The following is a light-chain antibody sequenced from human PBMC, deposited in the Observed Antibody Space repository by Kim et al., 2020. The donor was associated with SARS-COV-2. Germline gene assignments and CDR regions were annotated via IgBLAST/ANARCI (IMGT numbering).Light chain of an antibody. CDR3: PPWGPGTV. V-gene: IGLV4-69*01. Sequence: GASVKLTCTLSSGHSSYAIAWHQQQPEKGPRYLMKLNSDGSHSKGDGIPDRFSGSSSGAERYLTISSLQSEDEADSYCPPWGPGTVFGGGTQLTVL. CDR1: SGHSSYA. CDR2: LNSDGSH. J-gene: IGLJ3*02.